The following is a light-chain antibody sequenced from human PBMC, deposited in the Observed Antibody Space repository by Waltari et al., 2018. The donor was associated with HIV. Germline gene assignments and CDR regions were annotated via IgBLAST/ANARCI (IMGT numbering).Light chain of an antibody. Sequence: QSALTQPRSVSGSPGQSVTISCTGTSRDVGGYDSVSWYLQHPGKVPKLIIYEVIKRPSGVPERFSGSKSGNKASLTISGLQTEYESDYFCCSYAGTYTYVLFVGGTKLTVL. CDR2: EVI. CDR1: SRDVGGYDS. V-gene: IGLV2-11*01. J-gene: IGLJ3*02. CDR3: CSYAGTYTYVL.